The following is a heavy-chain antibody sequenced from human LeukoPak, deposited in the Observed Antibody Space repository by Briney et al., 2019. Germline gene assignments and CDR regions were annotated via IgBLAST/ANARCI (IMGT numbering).Heavy chain of an antibody. J-gene: IGHJ6*04. CDR2: INPNSGGT. D-gene: IGHD3-9*01. CDR1: GYTFTGYY. Sequence: ASVTVSCTASGYTFTGYYMHWVRQAPGQWLEWMGRINPNSGGTNYAQKFQGWVTVNRDTSISRAYMELSRLRSDDTAVYYCARGGGLRYFDWFNGYYYYGMDVWGEGTTVIVSS. V-gene: IGHV1-2*04. CDR3: ARGGGLRYFDWFNGYYYYGMDV.